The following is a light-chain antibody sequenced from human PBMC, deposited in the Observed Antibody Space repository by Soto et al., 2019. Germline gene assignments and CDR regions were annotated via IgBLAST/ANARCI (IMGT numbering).Light chain of an antibody. CDR1: QGINSY. CDR2: AAS. V-gene: IGKV1-9*01. J-gene: IGKJ3*01. Sequence: DIPLTQSPSFLSASVGDRVTITCRASQGINSYLGWYQQKPGKAPKLLIYAASTLQSGVPSRCSGSGSGTEFTLTISSLQPEDFATYYCQQLKSYPITFGPGTKVDI. CDR3: QQLKSYPIT.